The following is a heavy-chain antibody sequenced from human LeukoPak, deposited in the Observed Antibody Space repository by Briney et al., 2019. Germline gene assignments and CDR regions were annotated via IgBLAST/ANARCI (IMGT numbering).Heavy chain of an antibody. J-gene: IGHJ6*02. CDR2: INAGNGNT. Sequence: ASVKVSCKASGGTFTSYAMHWVRQAPGQRREWMGWINAGNGNTKYSQKFQGRVTITRDTSASTAYMELSSLKSEDTAVYYCARDGRYYDSSGNTSPYYYYYGMDVWGQGTTVTVSS. CDR1: GGTFTSYA. CDR3: ARDGRYYDSSGNTSPYYYYYGMDV. V-gene: IGHV1-3*01. D-gene: IGHD3-22*01.